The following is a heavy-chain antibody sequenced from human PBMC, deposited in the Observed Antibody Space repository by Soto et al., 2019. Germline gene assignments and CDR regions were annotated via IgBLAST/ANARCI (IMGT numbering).Heavy chain of an antibody. V-gene: IGHV4-59*01. D-gene: IGHD1-26*01. CDR2: IYYSGTT. J-gene: IGHJ3*02. CDR1: NGSISSYY. CDR3: ASRLTEAATTGDGVDI. Sequence: QVQLQESGPGLVKPSETLSLTCTVSNGSISSYYWSWIRQPPGKGLEWIGFIYYSGTTNYNPSLRSRVIISVDTSKNQHSLNLSSVTAADTAVYYCASRLTEAATTGDGVDIWGHGTMVTVSS.